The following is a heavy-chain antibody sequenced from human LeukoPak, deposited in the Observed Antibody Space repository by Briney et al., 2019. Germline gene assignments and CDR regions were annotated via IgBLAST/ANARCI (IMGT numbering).Heavy chain of an antibody. J-gene: IGHJ4*02. CDR1: GGSISSYY. Sequence: PSETLSLTCTVSGGSISSYYWSWVRQPPGKGLEWIGYIYDSGDTNYNPSLKSRVTISVDASRNQFSLKLSSVTAADTAVYYCARLSVYGGNSPARPVDYGGQGTLVTVSS. CDR2: IYDSGDT. CDR3: ARLSVYGGNSPARPVDY. D-gene: IGHD4-23*01. V-gene: IGHV4-59*01.